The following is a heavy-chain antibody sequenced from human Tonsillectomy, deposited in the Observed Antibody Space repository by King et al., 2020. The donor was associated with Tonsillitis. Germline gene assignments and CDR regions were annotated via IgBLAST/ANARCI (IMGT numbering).Heavy chain of an antibody. J-gene: IGHJ4*02. Sequence: QLVQSGGGVVRPGGTLRLSCAASGFTFSDHYMTWIRQAPGKGLEWISYISRSGDTIYYGDSVKGRFTISRDNAKNSLYLQMNSLRAEDTAVYYCARWTAAADFWGQGTLVTVSS. CDR2: ISRSGDTI. D-gene: IGHD6-13*01. CDR3: ARWTAAADF. V-gene: IGHV3-11*01. CDR1: GFTFSDHY.